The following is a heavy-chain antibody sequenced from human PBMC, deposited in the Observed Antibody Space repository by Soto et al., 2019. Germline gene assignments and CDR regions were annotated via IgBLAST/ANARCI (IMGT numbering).Heavy chain of an antibody. Sequence: GESLKISCKGSGYSFTSYWIGWVRQMPGKGLEKMGIIYPGDSDTRYSPSFQGQVTISADKSISTAYLQWSSLKASDTAMYYCVRNYWGGDCLYYYYGMDVWGQGTTVTVSS. CDR2: IYPGDSDT. CDR3: VRNYWGGDCLYYYYGMDV. CDR1: GYSFTSYW. V-gene: IGHV5-51*01. D-gene: IGHD2-21*02. J-gene: IGHJ6*02.